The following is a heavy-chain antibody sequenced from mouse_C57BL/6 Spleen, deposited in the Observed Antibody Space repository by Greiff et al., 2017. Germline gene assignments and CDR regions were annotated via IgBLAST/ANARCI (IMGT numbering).Heavy chain of an antibody. J-gene: IGHJ2*01. CDR2: IDPEDGDT. CDR3: TTDYGSSYYFDY. CDR1: GFNIKDYY. V-gene: IGHV14-1*01. D-gene: IGHD1-1*01. Sequence: VQLQQSGAELVRPGASVKLSCTASGFNIKDYYMHWVKQRPEQGLEWIGRIDPEDGDTEYAPKFQGKATMTADTSSNTAYLQLSSLTSEDTAVYYCTTDYGSSYYFDYWGQGTTRTGSS.